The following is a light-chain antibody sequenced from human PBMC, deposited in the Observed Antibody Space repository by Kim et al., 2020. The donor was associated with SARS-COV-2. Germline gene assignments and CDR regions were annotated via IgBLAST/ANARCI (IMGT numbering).Light chain of an antibody. CDR3: QHHINWPLT. CDR2: DTS. V-gene: IGKV3-11*01. J-gene: IGKJ4*01. Sequence: LSPGERATLSCRASQSVVNYLAWYQQKPGQAPRLLISDTSNRATGIPARFSGSGSGTDFTLTISSLEPEDFAVYYCQHHINWPLTFGGGAKVDIK. CDR1: QSVVNY.